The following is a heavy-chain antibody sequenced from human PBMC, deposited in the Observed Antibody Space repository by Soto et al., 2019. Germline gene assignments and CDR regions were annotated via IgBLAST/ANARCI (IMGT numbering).Heavy chain of an antibody. D-gene: IGHD4-17*01. CDR3: ARDSATVTAFDY. Sequence: PGGSLRLSCAVSGFTFSNYWMSWVRQAPGKGPEWVANIKQDGSEEYYVDSVKGRFTISRDNAKNSLYLQMNSLRAEDTAVYYCARDSATVTAFDYWGQGTLVTVSS. CDR2: IKQDGSEE. CDR1: GFTFSNYW. V-gene: IGHV3-7*01. J-gene: IGHJ4*02.